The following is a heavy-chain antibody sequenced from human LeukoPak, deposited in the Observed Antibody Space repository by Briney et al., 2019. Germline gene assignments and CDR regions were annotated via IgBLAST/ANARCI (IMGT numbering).Heavy chain of an antibody. V-gene: IGHV4-39*01. CDR3: ARHQPSVSSRPNSYCGGDCYYTTNDAFDI. Sequence: PSETLSLTCNVSGGSISSSSYYWGWIRQPPGKGLEWIGSIYYSGSSYYNPSLKSRVTISVDTSKNQFSLKLSSVTAADTAVYYCARHQPSVSSRPNSYCGGDCYYTTNDAFDIWGQGTMVTVSS. D-gene: IGHD2-21*02. J-gene: IGHJ3*02. CDR2: IYYSGSS. CDR1: GGSISSSSYY.